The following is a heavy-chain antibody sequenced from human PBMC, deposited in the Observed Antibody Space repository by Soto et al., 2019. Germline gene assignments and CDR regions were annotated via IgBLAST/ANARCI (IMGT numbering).Heavy chain of an antibody. D-gene: IGHD3-16*01. J-gene: IGHJ6*02. V-gene: IGHV1-18*01. CDR1: GYTFTSYG. CDR3: ARDGAQGENYYYDGMDV. Sequence: ASVKVSCKASGYTFTSYGISWVRQAPGQGLEWMGWISAYNGNTNYAQKLQGRVTMTTDTSTSTAYMELRSLRSDDTAVYYCARDGAQGENYYYDGMDVWSQGTTVTVSS. CDR2: ISAYNGNT.